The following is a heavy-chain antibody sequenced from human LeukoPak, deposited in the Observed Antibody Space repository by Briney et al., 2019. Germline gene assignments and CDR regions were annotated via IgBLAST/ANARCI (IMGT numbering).Heavy chain of an antibody. J-gene: IGHJ6*02. CDR2: TDSSSTYI. Sequence: GGSLRLSCAASGFTFTSYSMNWVRQAPGKGLEWVSSTDSSSTYIHYTDSVKGRFTISRGDAKNSLYLQMNSLRAEDTAVYYCARELGYSYGYIDVWGQGTTVTVSS. V-gene: IGHV3-21*01. D-gene: IGHD5-18*01. CDR3: ARELGYSYGYIDV. CDR1: GFTFTSYS.